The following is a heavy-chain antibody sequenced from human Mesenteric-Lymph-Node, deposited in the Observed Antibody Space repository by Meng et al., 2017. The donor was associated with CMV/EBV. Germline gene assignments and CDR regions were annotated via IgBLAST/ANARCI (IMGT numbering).Heavy chain of an antibody. Sequence: SETLSLTCTVSTGSISGSDYYWVWIRQPPGKGLEWIGSIYYGGSTYYNPSLKSRVTISVDTSKRYFSLKLTSVTAADTAVYYCATRGHTSRPFWGQGTLVTVSS. CDR3: ATRGHTSRPF. D-gene: IGHD6-6*01. CDR2: IYYGGST. V-gene: IGHV4-39*02. CDR1: TGSISGSDYY. J-gene: IGHJ4*02.